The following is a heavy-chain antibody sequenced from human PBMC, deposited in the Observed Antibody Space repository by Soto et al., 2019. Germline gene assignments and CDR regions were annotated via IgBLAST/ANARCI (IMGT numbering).Heavy chain of an antibody. D-gene: IGHD5-18*01. CDR2: IDPSDSQT. J-gene: IGHJ4*02. V-gene: IGHV5-10-1*01. CDR1: GYSFAGYW. CDR3: ARQIYDADTGPNYQYYFDS. Sequence: GESLKISCKGSGYSFAGYWITWVRQKPGKGLEWMGRIDPSDSQTYYSPSFRGHVTISATKSITTVFLQWSSLRASDTAMYYCARQIYDADTGPNYQYYFDSWGQGTPVTVSS.